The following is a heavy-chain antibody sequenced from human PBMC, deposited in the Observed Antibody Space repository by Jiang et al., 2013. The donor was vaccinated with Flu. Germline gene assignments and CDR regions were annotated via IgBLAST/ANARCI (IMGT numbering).Heavy chain of an antibody. CDR2: IYYTGRT. V-gene: IGHV4-4*02. D-gene: IGHD3-16*01. Sequence: GLEWIGDIYYTGRTHYNPSLNNRVTISVDKSKNQFSLNLTSVTAADTAVYYCAKDHGGNNNFDYWGQGALVTVSS. J-gene: IGHJ4*02. CDR3: AKDHGGNNNFDY.